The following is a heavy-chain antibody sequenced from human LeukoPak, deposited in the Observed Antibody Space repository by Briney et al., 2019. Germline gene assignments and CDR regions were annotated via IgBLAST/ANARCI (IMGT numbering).Heavy chain of an antibody. V-gene: IGHV3-53*05. CDR1: GFIVSNNY. Sequence: GGSLRLSCAASGFIVSNNYMSWVRQAPGKGLEWVSIIYSDGTTYYTDSAKGRFTISRDNSRNTLYLQMNSLRAEDTAVYYCAKVSYFWSGYFPFQHWGQGTLVTVSS. J-gene: IGHJ1*01. CDR2: IYSDGTT. D-gene: IGHD3-3*01. CDR3: AKVSYFWSGYFPFQH.